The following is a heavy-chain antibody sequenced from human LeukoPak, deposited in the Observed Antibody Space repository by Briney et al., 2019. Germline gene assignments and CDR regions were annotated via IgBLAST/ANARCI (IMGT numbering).Heavy chain of an antibody. CDR3: ASGEMVNGKFDY. V-gene: IGHV4-34*01. J-gene: IGHJ4*02. D-gene: IGHD5-24*01. CDR2: INHSGST. Sequence: SETLSLTCAVYGESFSGYYWSWIRQPPGKGLEWIGEINHSGSTNYNPSLKSRVTISVDTSKNQFSLKLSSVTAADTAVYYCASGEMVNGKFDYWGQGTLVTVSS. CDR1: GESFSGYY.